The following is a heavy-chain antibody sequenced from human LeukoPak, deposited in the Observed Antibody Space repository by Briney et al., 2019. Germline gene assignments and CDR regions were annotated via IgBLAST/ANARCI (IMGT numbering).Heavy chain of an antibody. J-gene: IGHJ4*02. Sequence: GGSLRLSCAASGFSFSDYWMNWVRQAPGKGLEWVADIKQDGSEKYYVDSVKGRFTISRDNAKNSLYLQMNSLRAEDTAVYFCAGGSGWVTDSWGQGTLVTVSA. CDR1: GFSFSDYW. CDR3: AGGSGWVTDS. V-gene: IGHV3-7*01. D-gene: IGHD6-19*01. CDR2: IKQDGSEK.